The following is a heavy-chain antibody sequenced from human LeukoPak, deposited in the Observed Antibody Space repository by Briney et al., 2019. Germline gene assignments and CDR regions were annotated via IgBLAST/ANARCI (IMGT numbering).Heavy chain of an antibody. CDR3: AKANDYVWGSYRYDIDY. D-gene: IGHD3-16*02. CDR2: IRYDGSNK. J-gene: IGHJ4*02. V-gene: IGHV3-30*02. CDR1: GFTFSSYG. Sequence: PGGSLRLSCAASGFTFSSYGMHWVRQAPGKGLEWVAFIRYDGSNKYYADSVKGRFTISRDNSKNTLYLQMNSLRAEDTAVYYCAKANDYVWGSYRYDIDYCGQGTLVTVSS.